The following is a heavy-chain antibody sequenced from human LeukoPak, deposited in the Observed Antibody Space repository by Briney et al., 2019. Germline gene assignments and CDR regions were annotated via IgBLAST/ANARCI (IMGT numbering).Heavy chain of an antibody. CDR2: IYYSGST. CDR3: ARSTGSGSYFLRWFDP. J-gene: IGHJ5*02. V-gene: IGHV4-59*01. Sequence: PSETLSLTCTVSGGSISSYYWSWIRQPPGKGLEWIGYIYYSGSTNYNPSLKSRVTISVDTSKNQFSLKLSSVTAADTAVYYCARSTGSGSYFLRWFDPWGQGTLVTVSS. D-gene: IGHD3-10*01. CDR1: GGSISSYY.